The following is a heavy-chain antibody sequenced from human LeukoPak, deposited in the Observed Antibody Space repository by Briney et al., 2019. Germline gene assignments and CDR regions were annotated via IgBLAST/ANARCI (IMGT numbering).Heavy chain of an antibody. CDR3: AKETSRIGGSMASFDY. V-gene: IGHV3-21*04. CDR2: ISSTSSFI. Sequence: GGSLRLSCAASGFTFSSYSMNWVRQAPGKGLEWVSSISSTSSFIYYADSLKGRFTISRDNAKNSLYLQMNSLRAEDTAVYYCAKETSRIGGSMASFDYWGQGTLVTVSS. D-gene: IGHD1-26*01. J-gene: IGHJ4*02. CDR1: GFTFSSYS.